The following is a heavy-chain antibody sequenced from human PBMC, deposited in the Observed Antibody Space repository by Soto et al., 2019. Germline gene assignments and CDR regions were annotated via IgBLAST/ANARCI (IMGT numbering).Heavy chain of an antibody. CDR1: GGSISSGDYY. CDR2: IYYSGST. D-gene: IGHD2-15*01. CDR3: ATGYSYFDY. J-gene: IGHJ4*02. Sequence: PSETLSLSCPVSGGSISSGDYYWSWIRQPPGKGLEWIGYIYYSGSTYYNPSLQSRVTISVDTSKNQFSLKLSSVTAAGTAVYYCATGYSYFDYWGQGTLVTVSS. V-gene: IGHV4-30-4*01.